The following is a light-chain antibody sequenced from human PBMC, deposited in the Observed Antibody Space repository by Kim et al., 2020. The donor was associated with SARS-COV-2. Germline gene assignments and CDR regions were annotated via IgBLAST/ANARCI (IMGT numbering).Light chain of an antibody. CDR3: QSYDSSLSGNWV. J-gene: IGLJ3*02. CDR2: GNS. V-gene: IGLV1-40*01. CDR1: SSNIGAGYD. Sequence: QSVLTQPPSVSGAPGQRVTISCTGSSSNIGAGYDVHWYQQLPGTAPKLFIYGNSNRPSGVPDRFSGSKSGTSASLAITGLQAEDEADYYCQSYDSSLSGNWVFGGGTQLTVL.